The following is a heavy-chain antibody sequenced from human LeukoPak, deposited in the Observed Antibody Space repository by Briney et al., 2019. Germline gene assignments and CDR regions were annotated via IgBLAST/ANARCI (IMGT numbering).Heavy chain of an antibody. CDR3: ARISSSNWYNERGAFDV. CDR2: IYYSGST. V-gene: IGHV4-61*01. D-gene: IGHD6-13*01. J-gene: IGHJ3*01. CDR1: GGSISSSNYY. Sequence: NPSETLSLTCTVSGGSISSSNYYWSWIRQPPGKGLEWIGYIYYSGSTNYNPSLKSRVTISVDTSKNQFLLKLRSVTAADTAVYYCARISSSNWYNERGAFDVWGQGTMVTVSS.